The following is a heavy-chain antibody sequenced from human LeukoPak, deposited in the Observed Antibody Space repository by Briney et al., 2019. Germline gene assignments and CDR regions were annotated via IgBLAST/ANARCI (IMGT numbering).Heavy chain of an antibody. D-gene: IGHD3-10*01. J-gene: IGHJ6*03. Sequence: SETLSLTCAVYGGSFSGYYWSWIRQPPGKGLEWIGEINHSGSTNYNPSLKSRVTISVDTSRNQFSLKLSPVTAADTAVYYCARASYGSGSYLIAYYYYYMDVWGKGTTVTVSS. CDR1: GGSFSGYY. CDR2: INHSGST. CDR3: ARASYGSGSYLIAYYYYYMDV. V-gene: IGHV4-34*01.